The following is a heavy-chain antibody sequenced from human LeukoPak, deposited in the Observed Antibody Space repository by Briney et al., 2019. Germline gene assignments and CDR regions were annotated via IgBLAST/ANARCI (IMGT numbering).Heavy chain of an antibody. Sequence: GGSLRLSCEASGFTFTNFAMGWVRQAPGKGLEWVSTISGSGGSTHFADSVKGRFTSSRDNSKNILYLLMNSLRAEDTAVYYCARRTNSGWYDYFDYWGQGTLVTVSS. CDR3: ARRTNSGWYDYFDY. CDR2: ISGSGGST. D-gene: IGHD6-19*01. J-gene: IGHJ4*02. V-gene: IGHV3-23*01. CDR1: GFTFTNFA.